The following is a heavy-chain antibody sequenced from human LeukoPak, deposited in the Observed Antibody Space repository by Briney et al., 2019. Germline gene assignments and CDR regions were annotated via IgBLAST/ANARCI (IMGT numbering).Heavy chain of an antibody. Sequence: ASLKVSCKASGYTFTIYGNSWVRQAPGQGLEWMGWISAYNGNTNYTQKLQGRVTMTTDTSTSTAYMELRSLRSDDPAVYYCARGTTPYGDYVILRDSYAFDIWGQGTMVTVSS. CDR1: GYTFTIYG. V-gene: IGHV1-18*01. CDR2: ISAYNGNT. CDR3: ARGTTPYGDYVILRDSYAFDI. D-gene: IGHD4-17*01. J-gene: IGHJ3*02.